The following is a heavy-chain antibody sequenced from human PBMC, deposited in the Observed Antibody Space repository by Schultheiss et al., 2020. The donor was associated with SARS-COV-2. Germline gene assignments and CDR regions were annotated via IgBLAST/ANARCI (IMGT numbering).Heavy chain of an antibody. V-gene: IGHV4-31*03. J-gene: IGHJ5*02. CDR2: IYYSGST. CDR1: GGSISSGGYY. CDR3: VRGARYNWNDAGWFDP. Sequence: SQTLSLTCTVSGGSISSGGYYWSWIRQHPGKGLEWIGYIYYSGSTYYNPSLKSRVTISVDTSKNQFSLKLSSVTAADTAVYYCVRGARYNWNDAGWFDPWGQGTLVTVSS. D-gene: IGHD1-20*01.